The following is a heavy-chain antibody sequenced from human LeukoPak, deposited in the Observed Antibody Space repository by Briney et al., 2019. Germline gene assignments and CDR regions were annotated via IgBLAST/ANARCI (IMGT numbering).Heavy chain of an antibody. CDR2: INPSGGST. D-gene: IGHD6-19*01. J-gene: IGHJ4*02. CDR3: ASLGTRGGWFLDY. V-gene: IGHV1-46*01. Sequence: ASVKVSCKASGYTFTSYYMHWMLQAPGQGLEWMGIINPSGGSTSYAQKFQGRVTMTRDTSTSTVYMELSSLRSEDTAVYYCASLGTRGGWFLDYWGQGTLVTVSS. CDR1: GYTFTSYY.